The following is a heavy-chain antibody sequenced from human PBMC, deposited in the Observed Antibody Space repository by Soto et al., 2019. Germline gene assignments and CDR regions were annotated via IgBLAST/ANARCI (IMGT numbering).Heavy chain of an antibody. Sequence: EVPLAESGGGLAQPGGSLRLSCAASGFTLSGYAMDWVRQAPGKGLEYVSGISSNGIGTYYANSVQGRFTISRDNSKNTVYLQMGSLRPEDMAVYYCARRARPDFYYMDVWGKGTTVTVS. D-gene: IGHD6-6*01. J-gene: IGHJ6*03. CDR1: GFTLSGYA. V-gene: IGHV3-64*01. CDR2: ISSNGIGT. CDR3: ARRARPDFYYMDV.